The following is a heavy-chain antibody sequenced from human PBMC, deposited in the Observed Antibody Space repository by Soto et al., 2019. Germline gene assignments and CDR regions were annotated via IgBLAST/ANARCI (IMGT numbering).Heavy chain of an antibody. V-gene: IGHV4-31*03. Sequence: QVQLQESGPGLVKPSQTLSLTCTVSGASFSSGDYYWSRIRPLTGTGLEWIGYSYNIGNSGTAYYNPSLESRLTIAIDTYKNHSSLHMSSVAAADTAVYYCASYSFPVWDYWGQGTLVTVSS. CDR2: SYNIGNSGTA. CDR3: ASYSFPVWDY. CDR1: GASFSSGDYY. D-gene: IGHD5-18*01. J-gene: IGHJ4*02.